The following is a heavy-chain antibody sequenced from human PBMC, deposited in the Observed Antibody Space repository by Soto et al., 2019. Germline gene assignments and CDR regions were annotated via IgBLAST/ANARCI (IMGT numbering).Heavy chain of an antibody. CDR3: ARIRDEDCSGGSCYYYFDY. V-gene: IGHV2-26*01. CDR2: IFSNEEK. Sequence: QVTLKESGPVLVKPTETLTLTCTVSGFSLSNARMGVSWIRQPPGKALEWLAHIFSNEEKSYSTSLKSRLTISKDTSKSQVVRTMTNMDPVDTATYYCARIRDEDCSGGSCYYYFDYWGQGTLVTVSS. J-gene: IGHJ4*02. D-gene: IGHD2-15*01. CDR1: GFSLSNARMG.